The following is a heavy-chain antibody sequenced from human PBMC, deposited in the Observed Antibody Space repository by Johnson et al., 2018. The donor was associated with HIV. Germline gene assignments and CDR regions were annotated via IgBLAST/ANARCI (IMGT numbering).Heavy chain of an antibody. J-gene: IGHJ3*02. CDR3: ARLRGAFDI. Sequence: MQLVESGGGVVRPGGSLRLSCAASGFTFDDYGMSWVRPAPGKGLEWVSGINWNGGSIGYGVSVKGRFTISRDHSKNTLYLQMHSLRAEDTAVYYCARLRGAFDIWGQGTMVTVSS. CDR1: GFTFDDYG. CDR2: INWNGGSI. V-gene: IGHV3-20*04.